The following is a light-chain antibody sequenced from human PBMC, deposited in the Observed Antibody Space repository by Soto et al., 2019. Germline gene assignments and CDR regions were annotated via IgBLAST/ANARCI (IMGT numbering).Light chain of an antibody. CDR1: QSVSNN. CDR3: QHYNNWPRWA. Sequence: EIVLTQSPATLSVSPGERATLSCRASQSVSNNLAWYQQKHGQAPRLLFYGASTRATGIPARFSGSGSGTEFTLTISGLQSEDFAVYFCQHYNNWPRWAFGQGTKV. CDR2: GAS. V-gene: IGKV3-15*01. J-gene: IGKJ1*01.